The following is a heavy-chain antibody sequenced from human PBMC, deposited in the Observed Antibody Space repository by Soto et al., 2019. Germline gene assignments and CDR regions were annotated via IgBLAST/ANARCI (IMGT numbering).Heavy chain of an antibody. V-gene: IGHV1-18*04. CDR3: ARDEGIRGFDS. CDR1: GYTFSNYG. Sequence: QVQLVQSGDEVKKSGASVKVSCKASGYTFSNYGISWVRQAPGQGREWMGWISGYNGLTAYAQNVQGRVTMTIDTPTTTVFMEMTGLRSNDTAVYYCARDEGIRGFDSWGQGTLVTVSS. J-gene: IGHJ4*02. D-gene: IGHD3-10*01. CDR2: ISGYNGLT.